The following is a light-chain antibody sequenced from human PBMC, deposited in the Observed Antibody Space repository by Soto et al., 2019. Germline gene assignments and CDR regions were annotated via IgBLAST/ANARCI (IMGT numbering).Light chain of an antibody. V-gene: IGKV1-17*01. Sequence: DTPMTQFPSSLSASVGDRVTITCRASQGIRNDLGWYQQKPGKAPKRLIHAASSLQSGVPSRFSGSGSGTEFTLAISSLQPEDSATFYCLQHSTYPLTFGQGTKVEIK. CDR2: AAS. J-gene: IGKJ1*01. CDR3: LQHSTYPLT. CDR1: QGIRND.